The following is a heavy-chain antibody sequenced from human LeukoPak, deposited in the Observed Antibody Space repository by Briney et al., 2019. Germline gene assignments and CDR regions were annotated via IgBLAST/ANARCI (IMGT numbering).Heavy chain of an antibody. J-gene: IGHJ4*02. Sequence: ASVKVSCKASGYTFTSYYKHWVRQAPGQGLEWMGIINPSGGSTSYAQKFQGRVTMTRDTSTSTVYMELSSLRSEDTAVYYCARFLVGPNFFDYWGQGTLVTVSS. CDR2: INPSGGST. V-gene: IGHV1-46*01. D-gene: IGHD1-26*01. CDR1: GYTFTSYY. CDR3: ARFLVGPNFFDY.